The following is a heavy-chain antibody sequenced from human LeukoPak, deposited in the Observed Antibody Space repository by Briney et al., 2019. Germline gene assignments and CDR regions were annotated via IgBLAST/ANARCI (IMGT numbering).Heavy chain of an antibody. D-gene: IGHD6-13*01. J-gene: IGHJ5*02. CDR3: ARGYGGSWLHS. Sequence: GGSLRLSCAASGFSFSSQNMNWVRQAPGKGLEWISYIDGSGGTTHYADSVGGRFTISRDNAKNSQYLQMNSLRVDDSALYYCARGYGGSWLHSWGPGTLVTVSS. V-gene: IGHV3-48*04. CDR2: IDGSGGTT. CDR1: GFSFSSQN.